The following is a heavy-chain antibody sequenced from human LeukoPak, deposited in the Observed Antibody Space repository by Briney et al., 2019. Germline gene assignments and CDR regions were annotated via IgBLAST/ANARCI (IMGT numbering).Heavy chain of an antibody. CDR1: GFTVSDNY. V-gene: IGHV3-53*01. Sequence: GGSLRLSCAASGFTVSDNYMTWVRQAPGKGLEWVSIIYGGSTYYADSVKGRFTISRDNSKNTVYLQMNSLRAEDTAVYYCARDFEGVHRTTDSYTYYYYMDVWGKGTTVIVSS. J-gene: IGHJ6*03. CDR2: IYGGST. D-gene: IGHD2/OR15-2a*01. CDR3: ARDFEGVHRTTDSYTYYYYMDV.